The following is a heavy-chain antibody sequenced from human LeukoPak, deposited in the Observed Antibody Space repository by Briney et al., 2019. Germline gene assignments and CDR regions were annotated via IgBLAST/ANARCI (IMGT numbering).Heavy chain of an antibody. CDR1: GFTFSSYA. CDR3: AKDRQIYYDSSGYYPAPDAFDI. J-gene: IGHJ3*02. Sequence: GGSLRLSCAASGFTFSSYAMSWVRQAPGKGLEWVSAISGSGGGTYYADSVKGRFTISRDNSKNTLYLQMNSLRAEDTAVYYCAKDRQIYYDSSGYYPAPDAFDIWGQGTMVTVSS. D-gene: IGHD3-22*01. V-gene: IGHV3-23*01. CDR2: ISGSGGGT.